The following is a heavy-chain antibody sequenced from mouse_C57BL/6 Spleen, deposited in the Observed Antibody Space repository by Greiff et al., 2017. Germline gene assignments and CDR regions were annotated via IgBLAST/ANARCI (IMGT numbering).Heavy chain of an antibody. Sequence: QVQLKQPGAELVMPGASVKLSCKASGYTFTSYWMHWVKQRPGQGLEWIGEIDPSDSYTNYNQKFKGKSTLTVDKSSSTAYMQLSSLTSEDSAVYYCAGGLSTGLDYWGQGTTLTVSS. V-gene: IGHV1-69*01. CDR3: AGGLSTGLDY. D-gene: IGHD1-1*01. J-gene: IGHJ2*01. CDR2: IDPSDSYT. CDR1: GYTFTSYW.